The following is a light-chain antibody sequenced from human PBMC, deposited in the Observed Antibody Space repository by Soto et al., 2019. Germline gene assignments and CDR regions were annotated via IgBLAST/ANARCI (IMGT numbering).Light chain of an antibody. CDR3: GTWDSSLSAWV. J-gene: IGLJ3*02. CDR1: SSNIGNNY. V-gene: IGLV1-51*02. Sequence: QPVLTQPPSVSAAPGQKVTISCSGSSSNIGNNYVSWYQQLPGTAPKLLIYENNKRPSGIPDRFSGSKSGTSATLGITGLQTGDEADYYCGTWDSSLSAWVFGRGTKLTVL. CDR2: ENN.